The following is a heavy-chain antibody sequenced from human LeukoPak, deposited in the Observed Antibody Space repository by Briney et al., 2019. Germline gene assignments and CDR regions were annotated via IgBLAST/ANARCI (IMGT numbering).Heavy chain of an antibody. J-gene: IGHJ3*02. D-gene: IGHD1-26*01. CDR1: GFTFSSYS. Sequence: GGSLRLSCAASGFTFSSYSMNWVPQAPGKGLWWVSYISSRISTIYYADSVKGRFTISRDNAKNSLYLQMNSLRAEDTDVYYCARAPRKGGLAAPIRRGPRGSSFDIWGQGTMVTVSS. CDR2: ISSRISTI. CDR3: ARAPRKGGLAAPIRRGPRGSSFDI. V-gene: IGHV3-48*04.